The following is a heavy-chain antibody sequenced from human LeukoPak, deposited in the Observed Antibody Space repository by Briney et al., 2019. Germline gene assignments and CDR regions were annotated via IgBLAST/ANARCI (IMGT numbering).Heavy chain of an antibody. CDR2: IIPIFGTA. CDR1: GGTFSSYA. J-gene: IGHJ3*02. CDR3: ARGKNYYDSSGYPIWAFDI. Sequence: SVKVSCKAPGGTFSSYAISWVRQAPGQGLEWMGGIIPIFGTADYAQKFQGRVTITADESTSTAYMELSSLRSEDTAVYYCARGKNYYDSSGYPIWAFDIWGQGTMVTVSS. V-gene: IGHV1-69*13. D-gene: IGHD3-22*01.